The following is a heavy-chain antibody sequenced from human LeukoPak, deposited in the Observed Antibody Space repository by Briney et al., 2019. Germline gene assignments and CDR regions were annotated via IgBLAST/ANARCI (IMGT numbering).Heavy chain of an antibody. CDR2: IIPIFGTA. CDR3: ARAAVAGTLVDY. J-gene: IGHJ4*02. V-gene: IGHV1-69*13. D-gene: IGHD6-19*01. Sequence: SVKVSCKASGGTFSSYAISWVRQAPGQGLEWMGGIIPIFGTANYAQKFQGRVTVTADESTSTAYMELSSLRSEDTAVYYCARAAVAGTLVDYWGQGTLVTVSS. CDR1: GGTFSSYA.